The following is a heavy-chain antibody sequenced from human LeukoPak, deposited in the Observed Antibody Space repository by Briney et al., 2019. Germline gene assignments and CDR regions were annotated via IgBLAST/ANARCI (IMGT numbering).Heavy chain of an antibody. J-gene: IGHJ5*02. CDR3: ARPLGRGIAAAGDNWFDP. CDR1: GGSIISSGYY. Sequence: SETLSLTCTVSGGSIISSGYYWGWIRQPPGKGLEWIGSIYYSGSTYYNPSLKSRVTISVDTSKNQFSLKLSSVTAADTAVYYCARPLGRGIAAAGDNWFDPWGQGTLVTVSS. D-gene: IGHD6-13*01. V-gene: IGHV4-39*01. CDR2: IYYSGST.